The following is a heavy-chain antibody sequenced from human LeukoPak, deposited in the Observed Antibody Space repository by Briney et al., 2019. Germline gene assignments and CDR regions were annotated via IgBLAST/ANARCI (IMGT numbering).Heavy chain of an antibody. J-gene: IGHJ4*02. CDR1: GFTFNNYA. CDR3: AKDRTWEPAPTHFNY. Sequence: GGSLRLSCAASGFTFNNYAMSWVRQTPGKGLEWVSGIGGSAYGGAYYADSVKGRFTISRDNSRSMVYLQMSSLTAEDTGIYYCAKDRTWEPAPTHFNYWGRGTLVTVS. V-gene: IGHV3-23*01. D-gene: IGHD1-14*01. CDR2: IGGSAYGGA.